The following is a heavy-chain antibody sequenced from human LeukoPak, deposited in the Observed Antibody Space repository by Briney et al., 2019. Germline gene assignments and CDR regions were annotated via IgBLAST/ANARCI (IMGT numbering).Heavy chain of an antibody. V-gene: IGHV3-23*01. D-gene: IGHD1-1*01. CDR1: GFSFSSYA. J-gene: IGHJ5*02. CDR2: MKGGGADT. Sequence: GGSLRLSCAASGFSFSSYAMSWVRQAPVRGLEWVASMKGGGADTFYADFVRGRFTLSRDDSRNTVYLQLNSLRVEDTAVYYCAKANWVSNADAVSWGQGTLVTVSS. CDR3: AKANWVSNADAVS.